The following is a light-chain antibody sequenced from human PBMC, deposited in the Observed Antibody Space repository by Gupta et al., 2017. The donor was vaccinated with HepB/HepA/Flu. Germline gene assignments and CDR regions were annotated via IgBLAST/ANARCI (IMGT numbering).Light chain of an antibody. CDR3: KQALQTPLS. Sequence: IVLTQTPLSLSVTPGEPAAMSCRSNQSLLHSNEKNYLDWYLQKPGQSPQLLIYMASNRASGVSDRFSGSGSDTDFTLKINRVEPEDVGVYFCKQALQTPLSFGGGTKVEIK. CDR1: QSLLHSNEKNY. J-gene: IGKJ4*01. V-gene: IGKV2-28*01. CDR2: MAS.